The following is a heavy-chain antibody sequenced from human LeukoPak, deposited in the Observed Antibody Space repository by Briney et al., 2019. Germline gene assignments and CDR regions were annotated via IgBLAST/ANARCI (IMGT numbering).Heavy chain of an antibody. Sequence: ASVKVSCKASGYTFTGYYMHWVRQAPGQGLEWMGWINPNSGGTSYAQKFQGRVTMTRDTSTSTVYMELSSLRSEDTAVYYCARDLYYDSSGLSLYWGQGTLVTVSS. J-gene: IGHJ4*02. CDR2: INPNSGGT. D-gene: IGHD3-22*01. V-gene: IGHV1-2*02. CDR1: GYTFTGYY. CDR3: ARDLYYDSSGLSLY.